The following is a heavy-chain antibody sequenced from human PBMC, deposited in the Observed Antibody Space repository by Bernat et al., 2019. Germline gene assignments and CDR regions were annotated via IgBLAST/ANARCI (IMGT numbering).Heavy chain of an antibody. CDR1: GFTFDDYG. D-gene: IGHD2-2*01. Sequence: EVQLVESGGGVVRPGGSLRLSCAASGFTFDDYGMSWVRQAPGKGLEWVSGINWNGGSTGYADSVKGRFTISRDNAKNSLYLQMNSLRAEDTAVYYCAREGADIVVVPAAKGMDVWGKGTTVTVSS. V-gene: IGHV3-20*04. J-gene: IGHJ6*04. CDR2: INWNGGST. CDR3: AREGADIVVVPAAKGMDV.